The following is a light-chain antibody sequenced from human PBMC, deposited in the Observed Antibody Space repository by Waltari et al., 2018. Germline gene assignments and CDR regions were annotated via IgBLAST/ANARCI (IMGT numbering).Light chain of an antibody. J-gene: IGLJ2*01. CDR1: ALPKQY. CDR3: QSVDSNGPV. V-gene: IGLV3-25*03. Sequence: SYELTQPPSVSVSPGQTARITCSGDALPKQYAYWYQQKPGQAPVMVIYKDSERPSGIPERFSGSSSGTTVTLTISGVQAEDEADYYCQSVDSNGPVFGGGTKVTVL. CDR2: KDS.